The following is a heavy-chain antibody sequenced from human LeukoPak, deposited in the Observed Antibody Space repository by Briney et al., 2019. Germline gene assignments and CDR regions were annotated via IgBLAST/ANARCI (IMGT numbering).Heavy chain of an antibody. CDR1: GVSISSYY. D-gene: IGHD3-10*01. CDR3: ARAIRWSYFDY. V-gene: IGHV4-59*12. J-gene: IGHJ4*02. CDR2: IYYSGST. Sequence: SETLSLTCTVSGVSISSYYWNWIRQTPGKGLEWIGYIYYSGSTKYNPSLKSRVTISVDTSKNQFSLKLSSVTAADTAVYYCARAIRWSYFDYWGQGTLVTVSS.